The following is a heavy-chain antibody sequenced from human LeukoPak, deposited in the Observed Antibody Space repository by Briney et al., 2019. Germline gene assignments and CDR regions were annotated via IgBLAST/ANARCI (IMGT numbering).Heavy chain of an antibody. J-gene: IGHJ4*02. CDR3: ARDRGYSYGSDY. V-gene: IGHV3-74*01. CDR1: GFTFSSYW. D-gene: IGHD5-18*01. Sequence: PGGSLRLSCAASGFTFSSYWMHWVRQAPGKGLVWVSRINRGGSSTTYADSVKGRFTISRDNAKNTLYLQMNSLRAEDTAVYYCARDRGYSYGSDYWGQGTLVTVSS. CDR2: INRGGSST.